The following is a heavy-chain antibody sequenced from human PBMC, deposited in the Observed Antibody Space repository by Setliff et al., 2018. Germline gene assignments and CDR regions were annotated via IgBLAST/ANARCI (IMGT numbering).Heavy chain of an antibody. CDR1: GFSISSGYY. D-gene: IGHD3-3*01. CDR3: ARVVGYDFWSGYYIYYYYYMDV. CDR2: IHHSGDT. Sequence: SETLSLTCTVSGFSISSGYYWGWIRQPPGKGLEWIVNIHHSGDTKSNPSLKSRVTMSVDTSKNQFSLKLSSVTAADTAVYYCARVVGYDFWSGYYIYYYYYMDVWGKGTTVTVSS. J-gene: IGHJ6*03. V-gene: IGHV4-38-2*02.